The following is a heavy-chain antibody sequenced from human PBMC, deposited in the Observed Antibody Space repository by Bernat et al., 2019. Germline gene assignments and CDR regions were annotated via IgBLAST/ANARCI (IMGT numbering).Heavy chain of an antibody. CDR2: ISYDGSNK. V-gene: IGHV3-30-3*01. Sequence: QVQLVESGGGVAQPGRSLRLSCAASGFTFSSYAMHWVRQAPGKGLEWVAVISYDGSNKYYADSVKGRFTISRDNSKNTLYLQMNSLRAEDTAVYYCASSPASFDYWGQGTLVTVSS. CDR3: ASSPASFDY. J-gene: IGHJ4*02. CDR1: GFTFSSYA.